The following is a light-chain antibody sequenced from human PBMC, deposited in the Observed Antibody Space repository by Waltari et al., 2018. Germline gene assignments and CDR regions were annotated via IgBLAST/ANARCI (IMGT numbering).Light chain of an antibody. CDR3: AAWDDRLNGPV. CDR1: NSNIGSNT. CDR2: SRK. V-gene: IGLV1-44*01. J-gene: IGLJ2*01. Sequence: QSVLTQPPSASGTPGQRVTISCSGTNSNIGSNTVNWYQQVPGTAPKLLITSRKHRPPGFPDRFSGAKSGTSASLASSGLQSEDEADYFCAAWDDRLNGPVFGGGTQLTVL.